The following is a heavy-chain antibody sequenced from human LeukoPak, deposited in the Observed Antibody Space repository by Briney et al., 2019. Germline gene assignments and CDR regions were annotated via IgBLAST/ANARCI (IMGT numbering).Heavy chain of an antibody. Sequence: GGSLRLSCAASGFTFSDYYMSWIRQAPGKGLEWVSYISSSGSTIYYADSVKGRFTISRDNAKNSLYLQMNSLRAEDTAVYYCARDLMVEAYYFDYWGQGTLVTVSS. D-gene: IGHD2-8*01. CDR1: GFTFSDYY. J-gene: IGHJ4*02. V-gene: IGHV3-11*01. CDR3: ARDLMVEAYYFDY. CDR2: ISSSGSTI.